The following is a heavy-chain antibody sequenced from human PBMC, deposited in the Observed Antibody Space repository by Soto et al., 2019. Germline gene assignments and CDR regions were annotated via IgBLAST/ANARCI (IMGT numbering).Heavy chain of an antibody. CDR2: ISGSGGDT. Sequence: EVQLLESGGNLVQPGGSLRLSCAASGLIFSDYAMSWVRQAPGKGLECVACISGSGGDTFYADSMKGRFTISRDNSKKTLSLHMNSLRVDDTAVYFCAKDRFGIVGPVDYWGQGTLVTVSS. CDR1: GLIFSDYA. J-gene: IGHJ4*02. CDR3: AKDRFGIVGPVDY. V-gene: IGHV3-23*01. D-gene: IGHD1-26*01.